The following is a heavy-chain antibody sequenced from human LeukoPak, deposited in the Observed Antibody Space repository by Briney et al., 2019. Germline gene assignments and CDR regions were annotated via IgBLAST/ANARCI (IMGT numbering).Heavy chain of an antibody. Sequence: GGSLRLSCTVSGFTFSDYYMSWVRQAPGKGLEWVSVIYSGGSTYYADSVKGRFTISRDNSKNTLYLQMNSLRAEDTAVYYCARLVVGNYFDCWGQGTLVTVSS. J-gene: IGHJ4*02. CDR3: ARLVVGNYFDC. CDR1: GFTFSDYY. V-gene: IGHV3-66*01. D-gene: IGHD6-13*01. CDR2: IYSGGST.